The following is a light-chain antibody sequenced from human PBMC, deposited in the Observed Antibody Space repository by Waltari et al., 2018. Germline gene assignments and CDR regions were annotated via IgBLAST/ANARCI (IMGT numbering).Light chain of an antibody. CDR2: RAS. J-gene: IGKJ1*01. Sequence: EIVLTQSPGTLSLSPGERATLSCRASQSVSSSYLAWYQHKPGQAPRLLIYRASTRATGIPDRFSGSGSGTDFTRTISRLEPEDFAVYYCQQHDTSRTFGQGTKVEIK. CDR3: QQHDTSRT. V-gene: IGKV3-20*01. CDR1: QSVSSSY.